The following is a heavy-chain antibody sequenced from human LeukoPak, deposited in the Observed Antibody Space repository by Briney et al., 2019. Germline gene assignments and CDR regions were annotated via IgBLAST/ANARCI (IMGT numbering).Heavy chain of an antibody. V-gene: IGHV3-7*01. J-gene: IGHJ5*02. CDR3: ARDEMTRTVGPNWFAP. CDR2: IKQDGSEK. CDR1: GFTFSSYW. Sequence: PGGSLRLSCAASGFTFSSYWMSWVRQAPGKGLEWVANIKQDGSEKYYVDSVKGRFTISRDNAKNSLYLQMNSLRAEDTAVYYCARDEMTRTVGPNWFAPWGQGTLVTVSS. D-gene: IGHD5-24*01.